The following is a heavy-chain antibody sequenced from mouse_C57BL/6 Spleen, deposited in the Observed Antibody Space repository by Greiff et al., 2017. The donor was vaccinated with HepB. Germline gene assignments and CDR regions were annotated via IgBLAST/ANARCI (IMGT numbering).Heavy chain of an antibody. V-gene: IGHV1-26*01. CDR2: INPNNGGT. D-gene: IGHD2-3*01. CDR1: GYTFTDYY. J-gene: IGHJ2*01. CDR3: ARGGYDGYHY. Sequence: EVQLQQSGPELVKPGASVKISCKASGYTFTDYYMNWVKQSHGKSLEWIGDINPNNGGTSYNQKFKGKATLTVDKSSSTAYMELRSLTSEDSAVYYCARGGYDGYHYWGQGTTLTVSS.